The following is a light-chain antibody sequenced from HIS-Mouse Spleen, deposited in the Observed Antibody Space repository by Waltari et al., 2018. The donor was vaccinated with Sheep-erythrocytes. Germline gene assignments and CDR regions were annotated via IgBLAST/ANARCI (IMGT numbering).Light chain of an antibody. CDR3: MQALQTPRT. J-gene: IGKJ1*01. CDR1: QSLLHSNGYNY. Sequence: DIVMTQSPLSLPVTPGEPASIPCRSSQSLLHSNGYNYLDWYLQKPGQSPQLLIYLGSNPASGVPDRFSGSGSGTDFTLKISRVEAEDVGVYYCMQALQTPRTFGQGTKVEIK. CDR2: LGS. V-gene: IGKV2-28*01.